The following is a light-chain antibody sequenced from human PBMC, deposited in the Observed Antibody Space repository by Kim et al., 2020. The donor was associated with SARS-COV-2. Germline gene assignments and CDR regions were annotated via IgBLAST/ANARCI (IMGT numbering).Light chain of an antibody. CDR1: KLGDKY. V-gene: IGLV3-1*01. CDR3: QAWDSKGWV. Sequence: SYELTQPPSVSVSPGQTASITCSGDKLGDKYACWYQQKPGQSPVLVIYQDSKRPSGIPERFSGSNSGNTATLTISGTQAMDEADYYCQAWDSKGWVFGGGTKLTVL. CDR2: QDS. J-gene: IGLJ3*02.